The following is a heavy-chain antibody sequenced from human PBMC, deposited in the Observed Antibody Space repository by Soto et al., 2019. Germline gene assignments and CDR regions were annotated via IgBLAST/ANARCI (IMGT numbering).Heavy chain of an antibody. CDR3: ARDDQRITMSHGDAFGI. CDR2: INPSGGST. D-gene: IGHD3-10*02. CDR1: GYTFTSYY. Sequence: ASVKVSCKASGYTFTSYYMHWVRQAPGQGLEWMGIINPSGGSTSYAQKFQGRVTMTRDTSTSTVYMELSSLRSEDTAVYYCARDDQRITMSHGDAFGIWGQGTMVTVSS. J-gene: IGHJ3*02. V-gene: IGHV1-46*01.